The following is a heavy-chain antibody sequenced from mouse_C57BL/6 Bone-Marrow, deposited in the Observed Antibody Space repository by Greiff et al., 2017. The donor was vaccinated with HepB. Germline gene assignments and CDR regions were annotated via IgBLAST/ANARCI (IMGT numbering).Heavy chain of an antibody. V-gene: IGHV14-4*01. CDR2: IDPENGDT. D-gene: IGHD2-4*01. Sequence: EVQLKESGAELVRPGASVKLSCTASGFHIKDDYMHWVKQRPEQGLEWIGWIDPENGDTEYASKFQGKATITADTSSNTAYLQLSSLTSEDTAVYYCTLYDYDGSWGQGTLVTVSA. CDR3: TLYDYDGS. J-gene: IGHJ3*01. CDR1: GFHIKDDY.